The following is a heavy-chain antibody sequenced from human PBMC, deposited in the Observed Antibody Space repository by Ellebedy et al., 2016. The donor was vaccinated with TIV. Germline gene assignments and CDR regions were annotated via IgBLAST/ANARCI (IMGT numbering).Heavy chain of an antibody. CDR1: GGSINSRGYS. Sequence: MPSETLSLTCSVSGGSINSRGYSWDWIRQPPGKGLEWIGSISDSGRTFYNPSLKSRVRISVETSKNQFSLKLRSVTAADTAVYYCATEIPVAARIEFWGQGALVTVSS. J-gene: IGHJ4*02. V-gene: IGHV4-39*02. CDR3: ATEIPVAARIEF. CDR2: ISDSGRT. D-gene: IGHD6-19*01.